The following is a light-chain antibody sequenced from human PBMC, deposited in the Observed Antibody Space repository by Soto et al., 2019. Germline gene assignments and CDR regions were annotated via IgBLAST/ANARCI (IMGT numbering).Light chain of an antibody. Sequence: EIVITQSPATLSVSPGERATLSCRASQSVSSDLAWYHQKPGQAPRLLIYSASTRATGIPARFSGSGSGTEFTLTINSLQSEDFAVYYCQQYNNWPRTFGQGTKVEIK. J-gene: IGKJ1*01. CDR3: QQYNNWPRT. CDR2: SAS. V-gene: IGKV3-15*01. CDR1: QSVSSD.